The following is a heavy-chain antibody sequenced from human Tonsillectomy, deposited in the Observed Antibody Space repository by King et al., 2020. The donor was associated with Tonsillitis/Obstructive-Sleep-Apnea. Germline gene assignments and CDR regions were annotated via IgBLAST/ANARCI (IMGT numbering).Heavy chain of an antibody. D-gene: IGHD2-8*01. CDR2: IKSKTDGGTT. V-gene: IGHV3-15*07. CDR3: TTLEVIGYCTNGVCWA. J-gene: IGHJ5*02. Sequence: VQLVESGGGLVKPGGSLRLSCAASGFTFSNAWMNWVRQAPGKGLEWVGRIKSKTDGGTTDYAAPVKGRFTISRDDTKNTLYLQMNSLKTEDTAVYYCTTLEVIGYCTNGVCWAWGQGTLVTVSS. CDR1: GFTFSNAW.